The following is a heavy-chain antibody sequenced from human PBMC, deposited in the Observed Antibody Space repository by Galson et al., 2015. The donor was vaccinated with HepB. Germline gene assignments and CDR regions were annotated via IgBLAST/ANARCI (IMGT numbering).Heavy chain of an antibody. V-gene: IGHV3-11*01. CDR3: ARDSGYGDYHYFDG. CDR2: ISSSGSTI. D-gene: IGHD4-17*01. J-gene: IGHJ4*02. Sequence: SLRLSCAASGFTFSDYHMNWIRQAPGKGLEWVSYISSSGSTIYYADSVKGRFTISRDNAKNSLYLQMNSLRAEDTAVYYCARDSGYGDYHYFDGWGQGTRVTVSS. CDR1: GFTFSDYH.